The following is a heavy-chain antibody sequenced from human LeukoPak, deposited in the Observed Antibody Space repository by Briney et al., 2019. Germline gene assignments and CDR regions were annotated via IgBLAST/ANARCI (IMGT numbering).Heavy chain of an antibody. V-gene: IGHV1-58*02. CDR2: IVVGSGNT. D-gene: IGHD2-15*01. CDR3: AATVHYCSGGSCNNHYYGMDV. Sequence: GTSVKVSCKASGFTFTSSAMQWVRQARGQRLEWIGWIVVGSGNTNYAQKFQERVTITRDMSASTVYMELSSLRSEDTAVYYCAATVHYCSGGSCNNHYYGMDVWGQGTTVTVSS. J-gene: IGHJ6*02. CDR1: GFTFTSSA.